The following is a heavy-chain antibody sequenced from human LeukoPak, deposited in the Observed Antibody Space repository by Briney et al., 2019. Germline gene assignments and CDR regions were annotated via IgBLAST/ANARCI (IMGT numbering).Heavy chain of an antibody. V-gene: IGHV4-59*08. CDR2: IYHSGDT. D-gene: IGHD6-6*01. CDR3: ARQNFARPFDY. CDR1: GGSISSSY. Sequence: SETLSLTCTVSGGSISSSYWSWIRQPPVKGLEWIGYIYHSGDTNSNPSLKSRVTISMDTSKNQFSLKLSSVAAADTAVYYCARQNFARPFDYWGQGTLVTVSS. J-gene: IGHJ4*02.